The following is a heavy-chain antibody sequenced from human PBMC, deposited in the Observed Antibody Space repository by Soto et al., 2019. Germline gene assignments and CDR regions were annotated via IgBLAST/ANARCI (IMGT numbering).Heavy chain of an antibody. CDR1: GFPFSAFG. J-gene: IGHJ2*01. Sequence: EVQLVESGGGLVRPGGSLRLSFEASGFPFSAFGMIRVRQTPGKGLEWVSSLTTTRDHNYAHSVKGRFTVSRDNAKKSLYLHMANLTAEDKALYYCTRRGDCTSAICYFFGSSWYFSLWARATLVTVTP. V-gene: IGHV3-21*02. D-gene: IGHD2-2*01. CDR2: LTTTRDH. CDR3: TRRGDCTSAICYFFGSSWYFSL.